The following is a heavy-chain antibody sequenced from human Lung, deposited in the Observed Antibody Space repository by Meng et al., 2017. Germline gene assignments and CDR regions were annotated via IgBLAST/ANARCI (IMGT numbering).Heavy chain of an antibody. CDR1: GGCFSDYY. CDR2: INHSGST. J-gene: IGHJ4*02. Sequence: QGQRQQWGAGLFKPSETLALTCVVSGGCFSDYYWSWIRQPPGKGLEWIGEINHSGSTNYNPSLESRATISVDTSQNNLSLKLISVTAADSAVYYCARGQTTMAHDFDYWGQGTLVTVSS. CDR3: ARGQTTMAHDFDY. D-gene: IGHD4-11*01. V-gene: IGHV4-34*01.